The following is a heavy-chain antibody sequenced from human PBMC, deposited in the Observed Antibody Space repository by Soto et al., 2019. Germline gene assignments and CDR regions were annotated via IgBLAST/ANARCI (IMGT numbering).Heavy chain of an antibody. V-gene: IGHV1-2*04. D-gene: IGHD5-12*01. CDR2: INPNSGVK. J-gene: IGHJ6*03. CDR1: GDRFTDYY. CDR3: ARESGGATATLDYYYFYMDV. Sequence: QVQLVQSGAEVKEPGASVTVSCRASGDRFTDYYMHWVRQAPGQGLEWMGWINPNSGVKKYAQKFQGWVTMTRDTSIRTVYMQLSRLTFDDTAIYYCARESGGATATLDYYYFYMDVWGTGTTVTVSS.